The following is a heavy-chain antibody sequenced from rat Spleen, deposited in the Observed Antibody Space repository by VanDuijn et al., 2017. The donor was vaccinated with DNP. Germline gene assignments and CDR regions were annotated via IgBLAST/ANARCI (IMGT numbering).Heavy chain of an antibody. J-gene: IGHJ2*01. D-gene: IGHD1-2*01. CDR3: AKPSIYYYSSSIDY. CDR1: GFTFSSYW. V-gene: IGHV5-58*01. CDR2: INTDGGST. Sequence: EVQLVETGGGLVQPGRSLKLSCVASGFTFSSYWMYWIRQAPGKGLEWVASINTDGGSTYYPDSVKGRFTISRDNAETTVDLQMNSLRSEDTATYYCAKPSIYYYSSSIDYWGQGVMVTVSS.